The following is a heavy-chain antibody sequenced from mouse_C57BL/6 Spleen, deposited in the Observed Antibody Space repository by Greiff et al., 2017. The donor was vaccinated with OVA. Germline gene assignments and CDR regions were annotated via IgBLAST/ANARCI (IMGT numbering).Heavy chain of an antibody. CDR3: ARKDDYSNYGGFAY. J-gene: IGHJ3*01. V-gene: IGHV1-82*01. Sequence: QVQLQQSGPELVKPGASVKISCKASGYAFSSSWMNWVKQRPGKGLEWIGRIYPGDGDTNYNGKFKGKATLTADKSSSTAYMQLSSLTSEDSAVYFCARKDDYSNYGGFAYWGQGTLVTVSA. CDR2: IYPGDGDT. D-gene: IGHD2-5*01. CDR1: GYAFSSSW.